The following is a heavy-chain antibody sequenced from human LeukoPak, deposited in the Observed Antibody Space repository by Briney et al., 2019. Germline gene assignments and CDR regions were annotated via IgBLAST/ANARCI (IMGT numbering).Heavy chain of an antibody. D-gene: IGHD4-17*01. CDR2: INPNSGGT. V-gene: IGHV1-2*02. J-gene: IGHJ3*02. Sequence: ASVKVSCKVSGYTFTGYYMHWVRQAPGQGLEWMGWINPNSGGTNYAQKFQGRVTMTRDTSVSTAYMELSSLTSDDTAVYYCARTTVTTFSDAFDIWGQGTMVTVSS. CDR1: GYTFTGYY. CDR3: ARTTVTTFSDAFDI.